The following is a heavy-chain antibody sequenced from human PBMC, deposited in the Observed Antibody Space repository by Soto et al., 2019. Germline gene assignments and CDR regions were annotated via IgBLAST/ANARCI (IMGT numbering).Heavy chain of an antibody. CDR3: ASDPYYYDSSALGMEV. CDR2: INSDGSST. J-gene: IGHJ6*02. Sequence: PGGSLRLSCAASGFTFSTYWMHWVRQAPGKGLVWVSRINSDGSSTSYADSVKGRFTISRDNAKNTLFLQMKSLRAEDTSVYYSASDPYYYDSSALGMEVWGQGTPVTVSS. V-gene: IGHV3-74*01. CDR1: GFTFSTYW. D-gene: IGHD3-22*01.